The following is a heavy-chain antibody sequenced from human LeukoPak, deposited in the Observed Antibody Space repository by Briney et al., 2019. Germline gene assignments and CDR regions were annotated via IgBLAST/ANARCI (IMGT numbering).Heavy chain of an antibody. CDR2: INSDGSST. CDR1: GFTFSSYS. V-gene: IGHV3-74*01. CDR3: ARALWISFDY. Sequence: GGSLRLSCAASGFTFSSYSMNWVRQAPGKGLEWVSRINSDGSSTSYADSVKGRFTISRDNAKNTLYLQMNSLRAEDTAVYYCARALWISFDYWGQGTLVTVSS. D-gene: IGHD5-12*01. J-gene: IGHJ4*02.